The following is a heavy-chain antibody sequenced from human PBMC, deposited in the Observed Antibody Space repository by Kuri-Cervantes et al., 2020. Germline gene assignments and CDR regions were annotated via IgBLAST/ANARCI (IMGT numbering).Heavy chain of an antibody. CDR3: ATSTPRIAVAGTWVYYFDY. CDR2: FVPMFGTV. V-gene: IGHV1-69*06. J-gene: IGHJ4*02. CDR1: GGTFSSYA. D-gene: IGHD6-19*01. Sequence: SVKVSCKASGGTFSSYAINWVRQAPGQGLEWLGRFVPMFGTVKYAQKFQGRVTMTEDTSTDTAYMELSSLRSEDTAGYYCATSTPRIAVAGTWVYYFDYWGQGTLVTVSS.